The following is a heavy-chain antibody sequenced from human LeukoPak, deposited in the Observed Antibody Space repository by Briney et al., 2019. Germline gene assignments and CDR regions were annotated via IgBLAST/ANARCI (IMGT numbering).Heavy chain of an antibody. CDR1: GGSFSGYY. CDR3: ARGRYSSSHTI. D-gene: IGHD6-6*01. V-gene: IGHV4-34*01. Sequence: PSQTLSLTCAVYGGSFSGYYWSCIRHPPGKGVEWIGEINHSGSTNYNPSLKSRVTISVDTSKNQFSLKLNSVTAADTAVYYCARGRYSSSHTIWGQGTMVTVSS. J-gene: IGHJ3*02. CDR2: INHSGST.